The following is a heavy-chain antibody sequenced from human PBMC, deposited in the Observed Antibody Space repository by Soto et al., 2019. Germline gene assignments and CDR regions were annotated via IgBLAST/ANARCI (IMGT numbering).Heavy chain of an antibody. CDR3: ARGPRVHFYYDSSDYAPSYGAFDL. Sequence: ASVKVSCKASGYTFTSYGISWVRQAPGQGLEWMGGIIPIFGTANYAQKFQGRVTITADESTSTAYMELSSLRSEDTAVYYCARGPRVHFYYDSSDYAPSYGAFDLWGQGTMVTVSS. CDR2: IIPIFGTA. D-gene: IGHD3-22*01. CDR1: GYTFTSYG. V-gene: IGHV1-69*13. J-gene: IGHJ3*01.